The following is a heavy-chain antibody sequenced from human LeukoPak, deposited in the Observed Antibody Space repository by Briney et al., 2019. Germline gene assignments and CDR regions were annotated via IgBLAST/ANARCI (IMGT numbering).Heavy chain of an antibody. CDR3: ARDVPDS. CDR2: ISAGSSTI. V-gene: IGHV3-48*02. J-gene: IGHJ5*01. Sequence: PGGSLRLSCAGSGFNVSRDYMSWVRQAPGKGLEWVSYISAGSSTIYYTDSVKGRFTISRDNAKNSLYLQMNSLRDEDTAVYYCARDVPDSWGQGTLVTVSS. CDR1: GFNVSRDY.